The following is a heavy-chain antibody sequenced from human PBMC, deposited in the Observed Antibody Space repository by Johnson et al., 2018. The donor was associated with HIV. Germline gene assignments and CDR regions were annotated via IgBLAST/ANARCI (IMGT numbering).Heavy chain of an antibody. J-gene: IGHJ3*02. Sequence: QVQLVESGGGVVQPGGSLRLSCAASGFTFSRYGTHWVCQAPGKGLEWVSFLRYDGSNKYYADSVKGRFTISRDNSKNTLYLQMNSLRAEDTAVYYCAKEEGIAAAGGAFDIWGQGTMVTVSS. D-gene: IGHD6-13*01. CDR3: AKEEGIAAAGGAFDI. V-gene: IGHV3-30*02. CDR2: LRYDGSNK. CDR1: GFTFSRYG.